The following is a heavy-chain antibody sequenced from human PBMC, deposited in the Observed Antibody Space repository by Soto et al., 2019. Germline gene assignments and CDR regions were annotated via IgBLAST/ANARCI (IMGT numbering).Heavy chain of an antibody. CDR3: GSVRPSGYVLS. J-gene: IGHJ5*02. V-gene: IGHV4-31*03. D-gene: IGHD6-25*01. Sequence: SETLSLTCTVSGGSISSCGYYWSWIRQHPGKGLEWIGYIYYSGSTYYNPSLKSRVTISVDTSKNQFSLRLASVTAADTAFYYCGSVRPSGYVLSWGQGTLVTVSS. CDR1: GGSISSCGYY. CDR2: IYYSGST.